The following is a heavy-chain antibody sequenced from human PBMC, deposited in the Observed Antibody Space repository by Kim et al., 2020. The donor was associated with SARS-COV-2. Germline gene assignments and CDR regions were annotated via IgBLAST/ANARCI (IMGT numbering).Heavy chain of an antibody. CDR3: AKDYYYGSGSYFSKDYYYGMDV. CDR2: ISGSGGST. D-gene: IGHD3-10*01. CDR1: GFTFSSYA. V-gene: IGHV3-23*01. J-gene: IGHJ6*02. Sequence: GGSLRLSCAASGFTFSSYAMSWVRQAPGKGLEWVSAISGSGGSTYYADSVKGRFTISRDNSKNTLYLQMNSLRAEDTAVYYCAKDYYYGSGSYFSKDYYYGMDVWGQGTTVTVSS.